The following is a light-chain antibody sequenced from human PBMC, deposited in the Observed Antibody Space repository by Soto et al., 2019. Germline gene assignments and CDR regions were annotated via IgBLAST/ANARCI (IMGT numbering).Light chain of an antibody. CDR2: AAS. J-gene: IGKJ1*01. Sequence: AIQMTQSPSSLSASVGDRVTITCRASQGIRNDLDWFQQKPGKAPKLLIYAASNLQSGVPARFSGSGSGTNFTLKLSSVEAEDEGIYYCMQGTHWPRTFGQGTKVEVK. CDR3: MQGTHWPRT. V-gene: IGKV1-6*01. CDR1: QGIRND.